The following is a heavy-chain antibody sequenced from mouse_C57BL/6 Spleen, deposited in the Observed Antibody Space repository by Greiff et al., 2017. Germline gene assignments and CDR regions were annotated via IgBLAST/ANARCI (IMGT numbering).Heavy chain of an antibody. V-gene: IGHV1-18*01. CDR3: ARIGPNYYGSSYYFDY. J-gene: IGHJ2*01. CDR1: GYTFTDYN. D-gene: IGHD1-1*01. Sequence: VQLKQSGPELVKPGASVKIPCKASGYTFTDYNMDWVKQSHGKSLEWIGDINPNNGGTIYNQKFKGKATLTVDKSSSTAYMELRSLTAEYTAVYYCARIGPNYYGSSYYFDYWGQGTTLTVSS. CDR2: INPNNGGT.